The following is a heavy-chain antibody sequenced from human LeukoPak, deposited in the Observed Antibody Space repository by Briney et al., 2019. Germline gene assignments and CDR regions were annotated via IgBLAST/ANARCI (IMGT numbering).Heavy chain of an antibody. CDR1: GFXFSTYW. D-gene: IGHD3-22*01. CDR2: INSDGSST. J-gene: IGHJ4*02. Sequence: PGGSLRLSCAASGFXFSTYWMHWVRQAPGKGLVWVSRINSDGSSTSYADSVRGRFTISRDSAKNTLFLQMNSLRDEDTAVYYCAREPHYYDSSGYGKAPYFDYWGQGTLVTVSS. V-gene: IGHV3-74*01. CDR3: AREPHYYDSSGYGKAPYFDY.